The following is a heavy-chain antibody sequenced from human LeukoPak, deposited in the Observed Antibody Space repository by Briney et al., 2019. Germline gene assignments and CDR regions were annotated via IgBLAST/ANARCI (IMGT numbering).Heavy chain of an antibody. V-gene: IGHV3-30*04. CDR1: GFTFSSYA. J-gene: IGHJ4*02. D-gene: IGHD3-10*01. Sequence: QPGRSLRLSCAASGFTFSSYAMHWVRQAPGKGLEWVAVISYDGSNKYYADSVKGRFTISRDNSKNTLYLQMNSLRAEDTAVYYCARDPHPRLLWSLDYWGQGTLVTVSS. CDR3: ARDPHPRLLWSLDY. CDR2: ISYDGSNK.